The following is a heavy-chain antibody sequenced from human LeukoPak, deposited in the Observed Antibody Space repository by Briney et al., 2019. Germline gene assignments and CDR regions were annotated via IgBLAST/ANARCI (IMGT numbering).Heavy chain of an antibody. D-gene: IGHD1-26*01. V-gene: IGHV1-24*01. CDR3: ATDWSGGSGRPQYGMDV. Sequence: ASVKVCCKVSGYTLTELSMHWVRQAPGKGLEWMGGFDPEDGETIYAQKFQGRVTMTEDTSTDTAYMELSSLRSEDTAVYYCATDWSGGSGRPQYGMDVWGQGTTVTVSS. CDR2: FDPEDGET. J-gene: IGHJ6*02. CDR1: GYTLTELS.